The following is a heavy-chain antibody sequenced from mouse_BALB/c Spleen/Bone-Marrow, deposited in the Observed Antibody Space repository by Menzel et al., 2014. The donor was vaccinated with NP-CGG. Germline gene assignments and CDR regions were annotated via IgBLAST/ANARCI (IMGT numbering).Heavy chain of an antibody. Sequence: EVKLVESGGGLVQPGGSLNLSCAASGFTFSSYGMSWVRQTPDKRLELVATINSNGGSTYYPDSVKGRSTISRDNAKNTLYLQMSSLKSEDTAMYYCARERYYGNGRIFEYWGQGTTLTVSS. CDR3: ARERYYGNGRIFEY. V-gene: IGHV5-6-3*01. CDR1: GFTFSSYG. J-gene: IGHJ2*01. D-gene: IGHD1-1*01. CDR2: INSNGGST.